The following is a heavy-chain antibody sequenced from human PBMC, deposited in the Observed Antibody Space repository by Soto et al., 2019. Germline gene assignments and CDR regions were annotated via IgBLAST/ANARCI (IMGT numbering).Heavy chain of an antibody. V-gene: IGHV3-30-3*01. Sequence: QVQLVESGGGVVQPGRSLRLSCAASGFTFSSYAMHCVRQAPGKGLEWVAVISYDGSNKYYTDSLKGRFTISRDNSKNTLYLQMNSLRPEDTAVYYCARESEALDYWGQGTLVTVSS. CDR3: ARESEALDY. J-gene: IGHJ4*02. CDR2: ISYDGSNK. CDR1: GFTFSSYA.